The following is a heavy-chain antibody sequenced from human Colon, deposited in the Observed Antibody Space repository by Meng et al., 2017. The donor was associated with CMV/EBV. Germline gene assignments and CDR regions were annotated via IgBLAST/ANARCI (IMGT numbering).Heavy chain of an antibody. Sequence: GESLKISCAASGFTVSNNNMSWVRQAPGKGLECVSVISSGGNTNYADSVKGRFTISRDNSKNTLYLQMNSLRAEDTAVYYCARDGYYGAWGQGTLVTVSS. CDR1: GFTVSNNN. CDR2: ISSGGNT. V-gene: IGHV3-66*02. J-gene: IGHJ5*02. CDR3: ARDGYYGA. D-gene: IGHD3-10*01.